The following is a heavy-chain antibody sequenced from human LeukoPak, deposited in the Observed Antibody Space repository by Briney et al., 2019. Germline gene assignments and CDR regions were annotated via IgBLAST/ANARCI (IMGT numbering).Heavy chain of an antibody. J-gene: IGHJ4*02. D-gene: IGHD6-25*01. V-gene: IGHV3-30*04. CDR2: ISYDGKIK. Sequence: GGSLRLSCAASGFTFRTSPMHWVRQSPGKGLAWVAVISYDGKIKVYADSVKGRFTISRDIAKNMLYLEMNSLRTEDTAVYYCARDPQRGAPDYFDSWGQGTLVTVSS. CDR1: GFTFRTSP. CDR3: ARDPQRGAPDYFDS.